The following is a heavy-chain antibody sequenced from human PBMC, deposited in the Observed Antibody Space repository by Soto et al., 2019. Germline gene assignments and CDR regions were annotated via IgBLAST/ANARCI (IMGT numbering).Heavy chain of an antibody. D-gene: IGHD5-18*01. CDR1: RGTFSSYA. CDR3: ASSGYSYGMFDT. CDR2: IIPIFGTA. J-gene: IGHJ5*02. Sequence: GAPVELRCKACRGTFSSYAISWVRQAPGQGLEWMGGIIPIFGTANYAQKFQGRVTITADESTSTAYMELSSLRSEDTAVYYCASSGYSYGMFDTWGQGTLVTLSS. V-gene: IGHV1-69*13.